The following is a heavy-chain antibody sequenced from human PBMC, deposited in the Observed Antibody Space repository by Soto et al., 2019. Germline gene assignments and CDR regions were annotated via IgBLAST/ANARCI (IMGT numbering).Heavy chain of an antibody. V-gene: IGHV4-4*07. CDR3: ARDSVGMDV. Sequence: SETLSLTCTVSCGSINSYYWSWIRQPAGKGLEWLGRIYTSGSTNYNPSLKSRVTMSVDTSQSQISLKLSSVTAADTAVYYCARDSVGMDVWGQGTTVTVSS. J-gene: IGHJ6*02. CDR2: IYTSGST. CDR1: CGSINSYY.